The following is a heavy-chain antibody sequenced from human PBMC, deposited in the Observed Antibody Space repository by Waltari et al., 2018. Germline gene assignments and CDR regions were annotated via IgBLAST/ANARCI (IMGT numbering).Heavy chain of an antibody. CDR1: GGSISSSNYY. D-gene: IGHD4-4*01. CDR3: ARGHQPGFDYRPMDV. Sequence: QLQLQESGPGLVKPSETLSLTCTVSGGSISSSNYYWGWIRQPPGKGLEWIGSIYYSGSTYYNPSLKSRVTISVDTSKNQFSLKLSSVTAADTAVYYCARGHQPGFDYRPMDVWGKGTTVTISS. J-gene: IGHJ6*03. V-gene: IGHV4-39*07. CDR2: IYYSGST.